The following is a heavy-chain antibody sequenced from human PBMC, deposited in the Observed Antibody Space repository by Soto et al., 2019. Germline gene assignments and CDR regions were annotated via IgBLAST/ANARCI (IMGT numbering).Heavy chain of an antibody. V-gene: IGHV4-30-4*01. CDR2: IYFSGST. D-gene: IGHD3-22*01. CDR1: GGSISSGDYY. CDR3: ARDRYYDSSGYLYWYFDL. J-gene: IGHJ2*01. Sequence: QVQLQESGPGLVKPSQTLSLTCTVSGGSISSGDYYWSWIRQPPGKGLEWIGYIYFSGSTYYNPSLKSRVTISVDTSENHFSLKLSSVTDAYSAVYYCARDRYYDSSGYLYWYFDLWGRGTLVTVSS.